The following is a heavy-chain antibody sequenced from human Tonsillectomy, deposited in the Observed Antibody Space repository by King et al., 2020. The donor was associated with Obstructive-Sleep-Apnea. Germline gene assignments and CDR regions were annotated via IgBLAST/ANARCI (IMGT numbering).Heavy chain of an antibody. CDR2: IYYSGST. J-gene: IGHJ4*02. Sequence: LQLQESGPGLVKPSETLSLTCTVSGGSISSSSYYWGWIRQPPGKGLEWIGSIYYSGSTYYNPSLKSRVTISVDTSKNQFSLKLSSVTAADTAVYYCARQYDFWSGYYGDYWGQGTLVTVSS. CDR3: ARQYDFWSGYYGDY. D-gene: IGHD3-3*01. V-gene: IGHV4-39*07. CDR1: GGSISSSSYY.